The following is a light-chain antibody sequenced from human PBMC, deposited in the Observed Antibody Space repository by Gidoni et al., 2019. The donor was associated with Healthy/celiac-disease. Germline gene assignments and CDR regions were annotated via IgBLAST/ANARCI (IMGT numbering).Light chain of an antibody. J-gene: IGKJ1*01. CDR3: QQYYSTPPT. CDR1: QSALYSSNNKSY. CDR2: WAS. V-gene: IGKV4-1*01. Sequence: DIVMTQSPASLAVSLGERATINCKSSQSALYSSNNKSYLAWYQQKPGQPPKLLIYWASTRESGVPDRFSGSGSGTDFTLTISSLQAEDVAVYYCQQYYSTPPTFGQGTKVEIK.